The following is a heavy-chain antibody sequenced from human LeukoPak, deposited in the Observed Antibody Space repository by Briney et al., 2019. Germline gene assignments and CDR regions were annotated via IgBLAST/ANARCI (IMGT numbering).Heavy chain of an antibody. Sequence: GGSLRLSCVGSGFTFRSHAMSWVRQAPEKGMEFVSGIYENGGTTYYADSVKGRFSISRDNSKNTLYLQMDSLRGEDTAVYYCAKDFRIGYSAHFDYWGQGALVTVSS. CDR1: GFTFRSHA. CDR2: IYENGGTT. D-gene: IGHD2-21*01. J-gene: IGHJ4*02. V-gene: IGHV3-23*01. CDR3: AKDFRIGYSAHFDY.